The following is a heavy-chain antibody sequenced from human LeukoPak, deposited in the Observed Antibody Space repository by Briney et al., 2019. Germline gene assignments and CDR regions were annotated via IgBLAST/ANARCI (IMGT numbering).Heavy chain of an antibody. CDR2: IYYSGST. CDR1: SGSISSYY. V-gene: IGHV4-59*08. CDR3: SRHLYCSRGICHTDFYYYGLDV. D-gene: IGHD2-8*01. J-gene: IGHJ6*02. Sequence: SETLSLTCTVSSGSISSYYWSWVRQPPGKGLEWIGYIYYSGSTNYNPSLKSRVTISVDTSNTQFSLKLSSLTAADTAVYYCSRHLYCSRGICHTDFYYYGLDVWGQGTTVTVSS.